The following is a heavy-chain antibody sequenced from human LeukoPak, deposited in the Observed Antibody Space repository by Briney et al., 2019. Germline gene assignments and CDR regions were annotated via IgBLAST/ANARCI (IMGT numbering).Heavy chain of an antibody. CDR3: ARGLYYGDSYEKNPFDY. V-gene: IGHV4-31*03. CDR1: GGSISSGGYY. D-gene: IGHD2-21*01. Sequence: TSETLSLTCTVSGGSISSGGYYWSWIRQHPGKGLEWIGYIYYSGSTYYNPSLKSRVTISVDTSKNQFSLKLSSVTAADTAVYYCARGLYYGDSYEKNPFDYWGQGTLVTVSS. CDR2: IYYSGST. J-gene: IGHJ4*02.